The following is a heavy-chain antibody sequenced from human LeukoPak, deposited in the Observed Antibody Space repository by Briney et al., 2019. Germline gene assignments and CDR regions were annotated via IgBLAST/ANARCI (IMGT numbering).Heavy chain of an antibody. Sequence: PSETLSLTCAVYGGSFSGYYWSWIRQPPGKGLEWIGEINHSGSTNYNPSLKSRVTISVDTSKNQFSLKLRSVTAADTAVYYCARGPGRYCSGGSCYPPDYWGQGTLVTVSS. V-gene: IGHV4-34*01. CDR3: ARGPGRYCSGGSCYPPDY. CDR2: INHSGST. D-gene: IGHD2-15*01. CDR1: GGSFSGYY. J-gene: IGHJ4*02.